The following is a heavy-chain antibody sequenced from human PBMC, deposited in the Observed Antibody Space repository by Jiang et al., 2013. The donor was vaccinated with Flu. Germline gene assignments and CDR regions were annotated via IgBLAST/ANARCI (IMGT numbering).Heavy chain of an antibody. CDR3: ARVSGSYYRGYFDY. D-gene: IGHD1-26*01. V-gene: IGHV4-61*02. Sequence: TLSLTCTVSGGSISSGSYYWSWIRQPAGKGLEWIGRIYTSGSTNYNPSLKSRVTISVDTSKNQFSLKLSSVTAADTAVYYCARVSGSYYRGYFDYWGQGTLVTVSS. CDR1: GGSISSGSYY. J-gene: IGHJ4*02. CDR2: IYTSGST.